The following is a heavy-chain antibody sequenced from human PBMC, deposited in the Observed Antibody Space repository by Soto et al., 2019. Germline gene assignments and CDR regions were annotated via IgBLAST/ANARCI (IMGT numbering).Heavy chain of an antibody. CDR2: IKPYESEK. Sequence: EVQLVESGGGLVQPGGSLRLSCTASGFTFSDSGMTWVRQAPGKGLEWVARIKPYESEKNYAGSVKGGFPISGDNAKNPIYWQIASLRCEDTGVYYCVRGGSNYASWGQGTLVTFSS. CDR1: GFTFSDSG. CDR3: VRGGSNYAS. D-gene: IGHD4-4*01. V-gene: IGHV3-7*01. J-gene: IGHJ5*02.